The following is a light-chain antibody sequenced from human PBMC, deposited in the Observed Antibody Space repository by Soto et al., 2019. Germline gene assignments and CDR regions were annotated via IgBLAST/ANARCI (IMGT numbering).Light chain of an antibody. J-gene: IGLJ1*01. CDR2: RNN. Sequence: QSALTQPPSASGTPGQRVTISCSGSSSNFGSNYVYWYQQLPGTAPKLLIYRNNQRPSGDPDRFSGSKSGTSASLAISGLRSEDEADYYCAVWDDTLSGSYVFGTGIKVTV. CDR3: AVWDDTLSGSYV. CDR1: SSNFGSNY. V-gene: IGLV1-47*01.